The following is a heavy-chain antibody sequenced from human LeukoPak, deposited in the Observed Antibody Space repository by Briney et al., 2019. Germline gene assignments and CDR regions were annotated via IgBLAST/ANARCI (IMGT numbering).Heavy chain of an antibody. CDR1: GGSFSGYY. Sequence: SETLSLTCAVYGGSFSGYYWSWIRQPPGKGLEWIGEINHSGSTNYNPSLESRVTISVDTSKNQFSLKLSSVTAADTAVYYCARARQRITIFGVPSAPYYYYGMDVWGQGTTVTVSS. CDR2: INHSGST. D-gene: IGHD3-3*01. J-gene: IGHJ6*02. CDR3: ARARQRITIFGVPSAPYYYYGMDV. V-gene: IGHV4-34*01.